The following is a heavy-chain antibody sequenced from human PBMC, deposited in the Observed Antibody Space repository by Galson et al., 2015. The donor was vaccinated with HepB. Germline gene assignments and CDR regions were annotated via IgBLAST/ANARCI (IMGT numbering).Heavy chain of an antibody. CDR3: ARASFGFWFGEYDY. J-gene: IGHJ4*02. Sequence: SVKVSCKASGYTFTSYAMHWVRQAPGQRLEWMGWINAGNGNTKYSQKFQGRVTITRDTSASTAYMELSSLRSEDTAVYYCARASFGFWFGEYDYWGQGTLVTVSS. CDR1: GYTFTSYA. D-gene: IGHD3-10*01. V-gene: IGHV1-3*01. CDR2: INAGNGNT.